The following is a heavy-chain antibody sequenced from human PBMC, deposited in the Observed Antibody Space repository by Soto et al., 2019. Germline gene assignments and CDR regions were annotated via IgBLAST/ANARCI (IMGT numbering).Heavy chain of an antibody. J-gene: IGHJ4*02. CDR2: IHTGNGKT. CDR1: GYTFTNYA. D-gene: IGHD3-22*01. Sequence: ASVKVSCKASGYTFTNYAIHWVRQAHGQRLEWMGWIHTGNGKTQYSQKFLGRVTITRDTSAMTAYMELTSLRSEDTAVYYCARDYDSSGYPRYYFDYWGQGTLVTVSS. V-gene: IGHV1-3*04. CDR3: ARDYDSSGYPRYYFDY.